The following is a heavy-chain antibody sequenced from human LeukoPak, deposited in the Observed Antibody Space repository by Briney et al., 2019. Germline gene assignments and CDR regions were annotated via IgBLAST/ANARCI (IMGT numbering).Heavy chain of an antibody. J-gene: IGHJ4*02. CDR2: INSNGGRT. D-gene: IGHD3-22*01. V-gene: IGHV3-64D*06. CDR1: GFTFKKYA. CDR3: VKDLYYDNSGYYSGAFDY. Sequence: TGGSLRLSCSASGFTFKKYAMHWVRQAPGKGLEYVSAINSNGGRTYYADSVKGRFTISRDNSKNTLFLRMSSLRVEDTAVYYCVKDLYYDNSGYYSGAFDYWGQGTLVTVSS.